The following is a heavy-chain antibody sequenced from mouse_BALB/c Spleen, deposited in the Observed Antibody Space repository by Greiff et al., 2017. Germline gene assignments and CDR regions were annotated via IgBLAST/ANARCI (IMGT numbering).Heavy chain of an antibody. CDR3: ARYYRYDGTFYAMDY. D-gene: IGHD2-14*01. CDR1: GFNIKDTY. CDR2: IDPANGNT. Sequence: VQLKQSGAELVKPGASVKLSCTASGFNIKDTYMHWVKQRPEQGLEWIGRIDPANGNTKYDPKFQGKATITADTSSNTAYLQLSSLTSEDTAVYYCARYYRYDGTFYAMDYWGQGTSVTVSS. V-gene: IGHV14-3*02. J-gene: IGHJ4*01.